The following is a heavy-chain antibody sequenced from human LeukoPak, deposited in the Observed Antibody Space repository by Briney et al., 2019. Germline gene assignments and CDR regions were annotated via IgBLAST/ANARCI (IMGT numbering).Heavy chain of an antibody. CDR1: GHSFSDYS. CDR3: ARGGSGSGYLYYFDS. Sequence: ASVKVSCKASGHSFSDYSIHWVRQAPGQGLEWMGRITSNSGGTSYAHNFQGRVAMTRDTSISTAYMEVSGLTSDDTAVYYCARGGSGSGYLYYFDSWGQGTLFSVSS. V-gene: IGHV1-2*06. CDR2: ITSNSGGT. J-gene: IGHJ4*02. D-gene: IGHD3-10*01.